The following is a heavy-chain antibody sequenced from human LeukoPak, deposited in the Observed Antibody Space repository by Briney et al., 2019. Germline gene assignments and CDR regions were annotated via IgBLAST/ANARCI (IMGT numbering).Heavy chain of an antibody. D-gene: IGHD3-3*01. Sequence: SETLSLTRTVSGGSISSGSYYWSWIRQPAGKGLGWIGRIYTSGSTNYNPSLKSRVTISVDTSKNQFSLKLSSVTAADTAVYYCARERWDDFWSGPYMDVWGKGTTVTVSS. CDR1: GGSISSGSYY. CDR2: IYTSGST. CDR3: ARERWDDFWSGPYMDV. J-gene: IGHJ6*03. V-gene: IGHV4-61*02.